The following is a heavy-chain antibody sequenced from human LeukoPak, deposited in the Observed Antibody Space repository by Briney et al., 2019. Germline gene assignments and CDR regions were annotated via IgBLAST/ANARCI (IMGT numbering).Heavy chain of an antibody. D-gene: IGHD6-19*01. CDR3: ARDRSQQWLVRGQRGYYFYMDV. CDR2: IREDGSEK. J-gene: IGHJ6*03. Sequence: GGSLRLSCAASGFTFSSYSFNWVRQAPGKGLEWVAYIREDGSEKYYVDSVKGRFTISRDSAKNSLYPQMNSLRAEDTAVYYCARDRSQQWLVRGQRGYYFYMDVWGKGTAVTISS. V-gene: IGHV3-7*01. CDR1: GFTFSSYS.